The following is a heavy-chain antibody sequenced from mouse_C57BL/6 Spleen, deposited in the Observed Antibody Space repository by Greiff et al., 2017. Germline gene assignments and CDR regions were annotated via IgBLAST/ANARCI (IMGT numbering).Heavy chain of an antibody. J-gene: IGHJ4*01. V-gene: IGHV2-2*01. Sequence: QVQLKESGPGLVQPSQSLSITCTVSGFSLTSYGVHWVRQSPGKGLEWLGVLWSGGSTDYNAAFISRLSISKDNSKSQVFFKMNSLQADDTAIYYCARRDYYGSTPYYYAMDYWGQGTSVTVSS. CDR2: LWSGGST. CDR3: ARRDYYGSTPYYYAMDY. D-gene: IGHD1-1*01. CDR1: GFSLTSYG.